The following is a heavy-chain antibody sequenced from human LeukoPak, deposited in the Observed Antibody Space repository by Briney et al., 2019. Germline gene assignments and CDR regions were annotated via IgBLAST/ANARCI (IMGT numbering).Heavy chain of an antibody. D-gene: IGHD1-26*01. J-gene: IGHJ4*02. CDR1: GYSFTDYW. V-gene: IGHV5-51*01. CDR2: NYPGDSDT. CDR3: ATAIVAAYDY. Sequence: GESLKISCKASGYSFTDYWIGWVRQMPGEGLEWMGINYPGDSDTRYSPSFQGQVTFSADKSISTAYLQWRSLKASDSAIYYCATAIVAAYDYWGQGTLVTVSS.